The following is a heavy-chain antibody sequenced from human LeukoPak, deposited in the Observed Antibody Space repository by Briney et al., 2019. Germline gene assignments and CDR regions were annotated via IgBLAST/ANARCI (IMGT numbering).Heavy chain of an antibody. Sequence: ASVKVSCKASGYTFTSYGISWVRQAPGQGLEWMGWISAYNGNTNYAQKLQGRVTMTTDTSTSTAYMELRSLRSDDTAVYYCARVHNCGGINCYYFDYWGQGTLVTVSS. D-gene: IGHD2-21*01. CDR2: ISAYNGNT. J-gene: IGHJ4*02. V-gene: IGHV1-18*01. CDR3: ARVHNCGGINCYYFDY. CDR1: GYTFTSYG.